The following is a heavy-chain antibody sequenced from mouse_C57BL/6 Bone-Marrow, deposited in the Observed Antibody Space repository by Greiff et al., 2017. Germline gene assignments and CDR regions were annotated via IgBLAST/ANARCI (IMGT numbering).Heavy chain of an antibody. J-gene: IGHJ3*01. CDR3: ARREYDGISSPWFAY. CDR1: GYTFTSYW. D-gene: IGHD1-1*01. CDR2: IHPNSGST. V-gene: IGHV1-64*01. Sequence: QVQLQQPGAELVKPGASVKLSCTASGYTFTSYWMHWVKQRPGQGLEWIGMIHPNSGSTNYNETCKSQGTLTVDNSTSTAYMQLSSLTSEDSAVYYCARREYDGISSPWFAYWGQGTLVTVAA.